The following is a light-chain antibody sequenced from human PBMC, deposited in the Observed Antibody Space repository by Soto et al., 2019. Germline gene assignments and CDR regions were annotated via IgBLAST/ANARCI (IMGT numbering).Light chain of an antibody. CDR2: DVS. CDR3: SSYTSSSILYV. V-gene: IGLV2-14*01. CDR1: SSDVGGYNY. J-gene: IGLJ1*01. Sequence: QSVLTQPASVSGSPGQSITIFCTGTSSDVGGYNYVSWYQQHPGKAPKLMIYDVSNRPSGVSNRFSGSKSGNTASLTISGLQAEDEADYYCSSYTSSSILYVFGTGTKVTVL.